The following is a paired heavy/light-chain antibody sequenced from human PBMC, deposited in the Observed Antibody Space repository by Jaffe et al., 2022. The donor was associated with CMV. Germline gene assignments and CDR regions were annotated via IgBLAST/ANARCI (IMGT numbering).Heavy chain of an antibody. CDR2: VSYNGET. D-gene: IGHD3-3*01. CDR1: GASVTTTTYY. Sequence: QLQESGPGLVKPSETLSLTCTVSGASVTTTTYYWGWIRQPPGNGLEWIGSVSYNGETDYRPSLRSRITISLDTSRNQFSLNLKSLTPEDTAVYYCVRRGAGLWKWFDPWGQGTLVTVSS. V-gene: IGHV4-39*01. J-gene: IGHJ5*02. CDR3: VRRGAGLWKWFDP.
Light chain of an antibody. J-gene: IGLJ3*02. V-gene: IGLV2-14*03. CDR3: SSFSDSGTPWV. Sequence: QSALTQPASVSGSPGQSITISCTGTSSDVGLYYYVSWYQQYPGKAPKVIIYDVSNRPSGVSNRFSGSKSGNTASLTISGLQAEDEADYYCSSFSDSGTPWVFGGGTKLTVL. CDR1: SSDVGLYYY. CDR2: DVS.